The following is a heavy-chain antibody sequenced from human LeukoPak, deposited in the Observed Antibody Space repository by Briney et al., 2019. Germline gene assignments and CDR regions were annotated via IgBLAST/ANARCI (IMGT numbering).Heavy chain of an antibody. CDR2: IPHAGRT. V-gene: IGHV4-4*02. D-gene: IGHD4-17*01. CDR1: GGSPSSGYW. CDR3: GRNGYYSVDY. J-gene: IGHJ4*02. Sequence: SETLSLTCAVSGGSPSSGYWWTWVRQSPGKGLEWIVEIPHAGRTNYNPSLKSRVTISLDKAKNQFSLRLTSMTAADTAVYYCGRNGYYSVDYWGRGTLVTVSS.